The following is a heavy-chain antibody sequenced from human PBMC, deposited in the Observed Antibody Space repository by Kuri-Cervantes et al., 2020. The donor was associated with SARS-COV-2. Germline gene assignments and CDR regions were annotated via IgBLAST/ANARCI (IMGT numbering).Heavy chain of an antibody. CDR3: ARSAARPSLDY. CDR1: GFTVSSNY. Sequence: GESLKISCAASGFTVSSNYMSWVRQAPGKGLEWVSVIYSGGSTYYADSVKGRFTISRDNSKNTLYLQMNSLRAEDTAVYYFARSAARPSLDYWGQGTLVTVSS. J-gene: IGHJ4*02. V-gene: IGHV3-66*01. CDR2: IYSGGST. D-gene: IGHD6-6*01.